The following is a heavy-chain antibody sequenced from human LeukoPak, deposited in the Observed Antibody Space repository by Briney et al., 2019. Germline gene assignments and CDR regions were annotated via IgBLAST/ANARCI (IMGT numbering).Heavy chain of an antibody. J-gene: IGHJ6*02. CDR2: INPNSGGT. Sequence: GASVKVSCKTSGYTFSSHGISWVRQAPGQGLEWMGWINPNSGGTNSAQKFQGRVTMTRDTSISTAYMELSRLRSDDTAVYYCARDGYGSGPYYAMDVWGQGTTVTVSS. CDR1: GYTFSSHG. D-gene: IGHD3-10*01. CDR3: ARDGYGSGPYYAMDV. V-gene: IGHV1-2*02.